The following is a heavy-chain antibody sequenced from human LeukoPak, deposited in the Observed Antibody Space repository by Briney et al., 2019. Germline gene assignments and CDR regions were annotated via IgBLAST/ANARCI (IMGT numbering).Heavy chain of an antibody. J-gene: IGHJ4*02. D-gene: IGHD3-22*01. V-gene: IGHV1-69*13. CDR2: IIPIFATA. CDR3: ARGPITTRSHFDY. CDR1: GGTFSSYA. Sequence: SVKVSCKASGGTFSSYAISWVRQAPGQGLEWMGGIIPIFATANYAQKFQGRVTITADESTSTAYMELSSLRPEDTAVYYCARGPITTRSHFDYWGQGTLVTVSS.